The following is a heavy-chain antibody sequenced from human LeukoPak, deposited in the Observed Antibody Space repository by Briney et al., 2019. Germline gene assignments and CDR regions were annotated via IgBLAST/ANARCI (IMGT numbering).Heavy chain of an antibody. CDR1: GGSISSGDYN. J-gene: IGHJ4*02. Sequence: SQTLSLTCTVSGGSISSGDYNWSWIRQPPGKGLEWIGYIYYNGNTYYNPSLKSRVTMSLDTSKNQIFLKLSSVTAADTAVYYCARERSGSYPFDYWGQGTLVTVSS. CDR3: ARERSGSYPFDY. V-gene: IGHV4-30-4*08. D-gene: IGHD1-26*01. CDR2: IYYNGNT.